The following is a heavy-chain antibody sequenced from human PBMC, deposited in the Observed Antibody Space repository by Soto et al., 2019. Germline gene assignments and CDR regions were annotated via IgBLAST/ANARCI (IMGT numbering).Heavy chain of an antibody. CDR3: ARVPYYYDSSGPSGAFDI. CDR1: GDSVSSNSAA. V-gene: IGHV6-1*01. CDR2: TYYRSKWYN. J-gene: IGHJ3*02. D-gene: IGHD3-22*01. Sequence: SETLSLTCAISGDSVSSNSAAWNWIRQSPSRGLEWLGRTYYRSKWYNDYAVSVKSRITINPDTSKNQFSLQLNSVTPEDTAVYYCARVPYYYDSSGPSGAFDIWGQGTMVTV.